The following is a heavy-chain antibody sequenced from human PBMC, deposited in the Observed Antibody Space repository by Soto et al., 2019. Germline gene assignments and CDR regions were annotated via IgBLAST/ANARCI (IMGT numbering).Heavy chain of an antibody. CDR1: GFTFSSYA. J-gene: IGHJ5*02. V-gene: IGHV3-30-3*01. D-gene: IGHD6-6*01. CDR3: ARDPGSSSGWGNWFDP. CDR2: ISYDGSNK. Sequence: GGSLRLSCAASGFTFSSYAMHWVRQAPGKGLEWVAVISYDGSNKYYADSVKGRFTISRDNSKNTLYLQMNSLRAEDTAVYYCARDPGSSSGWGNWFDPWGQGTLVTVSS.